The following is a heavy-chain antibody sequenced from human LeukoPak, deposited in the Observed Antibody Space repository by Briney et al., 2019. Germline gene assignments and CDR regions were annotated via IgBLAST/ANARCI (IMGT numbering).Heavy chain of an antibody. CDR3: ARVGGAGYYYYMDV. V-gene: IGHV4-61*02. D-gene: IGHD2-21*01. J-gene: IGHJ6*03. CDR1: GGSISSGSYY. Sequence: SQTLSLTCTVSGGSISSGSYYWSWIRQPAGKGLEWIGRIYTSGSTNYNPSLKSRVTISVATSKNQFSLKLSSVTAADTAVYYCARVGGAGYYYYMDVWGKGTTVTVSS. CDR2: IYTSGST.